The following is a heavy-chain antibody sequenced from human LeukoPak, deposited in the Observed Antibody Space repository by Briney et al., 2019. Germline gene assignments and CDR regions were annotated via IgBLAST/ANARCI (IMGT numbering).Heavy chain of an antibody. V-gene: IGHV1-18*01. J-gene: IGHJ6*02. Sequence: ASAKVSCKASGYTFTSYGISWVRQAPGQGLEWMGWISAYNGNTNYAQKLQGRVTMTRNTSISTAYMELSSLRSEDTAVYYCARYGSEIVLRYFNGMDVWGQGTTVTVSS. CDR2: ISAYNGNT. D-gene: IGHD3-9*01. CDR1: GYTFTSYG. CDR3: ARYGSEIVLRYFNGMDV.